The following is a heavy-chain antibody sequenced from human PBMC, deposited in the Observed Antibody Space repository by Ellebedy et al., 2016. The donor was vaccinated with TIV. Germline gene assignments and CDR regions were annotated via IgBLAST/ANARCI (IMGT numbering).Heavy chain of an antibody. CDR2: IMYDGTNR. D-gene: IGHD6-19*01. V-gene: IGHV3-30-3*01. J-gene: IGHJ4*02. CDR1: GFTFNIFA. Sequence: PGGSLRLSCTASGFTFNIFAMHWVRLTPDKGLEWLGVIMYDGTNRWYVDPLEGRFTISRDNAKNTVYLQMNSLRPEDTAMYYCARDVPEPGQGGWPPGYFFDLWGQGTLVTVSS. CDR3: ARDVPEPGQGGWPPGYFFDL.